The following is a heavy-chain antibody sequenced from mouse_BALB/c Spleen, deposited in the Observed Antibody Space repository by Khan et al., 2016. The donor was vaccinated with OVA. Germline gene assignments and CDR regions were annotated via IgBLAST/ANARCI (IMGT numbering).Heavy chain of an antibody. CDR2: INTGSGGT. V-gene: IGHV1-54*01. CDR1: GYAFTNYL. Sequence: QVQLKQSGAELVRPGTSVKVSCKASGYAFTNYLIEWVKQRPGQGLEWIGVINTGSGGTNYNEKLKGKATLTADKSSSTAYMQLSSLTSDDSSVYFCARRDYSMDYWGQGTSVTVSS. J-gene: IGHJ4*01. CDR3: ARRDYSMDY.